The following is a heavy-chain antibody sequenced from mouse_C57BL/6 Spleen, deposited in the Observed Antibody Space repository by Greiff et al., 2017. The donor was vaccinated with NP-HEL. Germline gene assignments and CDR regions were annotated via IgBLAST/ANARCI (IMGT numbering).Heavy chain of an antibody. CDR1: GFSLTSSG. J-gene: IGHJ4*01. CDR2: IWSGGST. V-gene: IGHV2-2*01. Sequence: QVQLQQSGPGLVQPSQSLSITCTVSGFSLTSSGVHWVRQSPGKGLEWLGVIWSGGSTDSNAAFISRLSISKDNSKSQDFFKMNSLQADDTAIYYCARAEDYAMDYWGQGTSVTVSS. CDR3: ARAEDYAMDY.